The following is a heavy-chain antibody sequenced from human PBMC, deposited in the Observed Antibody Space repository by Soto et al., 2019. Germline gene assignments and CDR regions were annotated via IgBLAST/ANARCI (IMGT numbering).Heavy chain of an antibody. CDR1: GYTFRNYG. Sequence: QVQLVQSGAEAKRPGASVKVSCKASGYTFRNYGITWVRQAPGQGLEWMAWISPYNGNTNYAQDLPGRVTMTTETSTRTAYMALMSLTSEATAMYSCARDLVSGSVFWPAYNGGYFDYWGQGTLVSVSS. CDR2: ISPYNGNT. D-gene: IGHD3-16*01. J-gene: IGHJ4*02. CDR3: ARDLVSGSVFWPAYNGGYFDY. V-gene: IGHV1-18*01.